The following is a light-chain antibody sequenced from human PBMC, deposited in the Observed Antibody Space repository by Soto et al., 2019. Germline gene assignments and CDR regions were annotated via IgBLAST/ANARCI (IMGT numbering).Light chain of an antibody. CDR3: CSYAGSSTFVV. Sequence: QSALTQPAAVSGSPGQSITISCTGTSSDVGSYNLVSWYQQYPGKAPKLMIYEVTKRPSGVSNRFSGSKSGNTASLKISGLPAEDEADYYCCSYAGSSTFVVFGGGTKLTVL. J-gene: IGLJ2*01. CDR1: SSDVGSYNL. CDR2: EVT. V-gene: IGLV2-23*02.